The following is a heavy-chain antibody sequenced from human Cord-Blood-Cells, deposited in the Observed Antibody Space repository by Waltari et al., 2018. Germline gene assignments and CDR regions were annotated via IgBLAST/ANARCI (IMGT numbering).Heavy chain of an antibody. V-gene: IGHV1-18*04. J-gene: IGHJ4*02. CDR2: ISAYNGNT. CDR1: GYNFTSYG. Sequence: QVQLVQSGAEGKKPGASVKVSCKASGYNFTSYGISWVRQASGQGLEWMGWISAYNGNTNYAQKLQGRVTMTTDTSTSTAYMELRSLRSDDTAVYYCARDLSHYYDSSGYYNWGQGTLVTVSS. CDR3: ARDLSHYYDSSGYYN. D-gene: IGHD3-22*01.